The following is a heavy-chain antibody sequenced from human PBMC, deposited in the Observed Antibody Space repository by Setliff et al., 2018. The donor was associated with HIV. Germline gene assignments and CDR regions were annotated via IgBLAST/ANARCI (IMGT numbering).Heavy chain of an antibody. CDR3: ARDPGIVPIWYVGL. CDR2: IYYTGST. D-gene: IGHD2-15*01. CDR1: GDSIRSYY. Sequence: SETLSLTCSVSGDSIRSYYWSWIRQPPGKGLEWIGYIYYTGSTNSNPSLKSRVTISVDTSKNQSSLKLGFVTAAATAVYYCARDPGIVPIWYVGLWGRGTLVTVSS. V-gene: IGHV4-59*01. J-gene: IGHJ2*01.